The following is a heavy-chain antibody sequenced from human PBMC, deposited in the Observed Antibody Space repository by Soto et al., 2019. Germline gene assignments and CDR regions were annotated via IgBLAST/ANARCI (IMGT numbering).Heavy chain of an antibody. J-gene: IGHJ4*02. CDR3: ARDTCITRRPAY. Sequence: QVQLVQSGAEVKKPGASVKVSCKASGYTFTSYAMHWVRQAPGQRLEWMGWINAGNGNTKYSQMFQGRVTITRNTTARTGYMELRSLRSEDTAVYYCARDTCITRRPAYWGLGTMVTVSS. CDR2: INAGNGNT. D-gene: IGHD3-10*01. V-gene: IGHV1-3*01. CDR1: GYTFTSYA.